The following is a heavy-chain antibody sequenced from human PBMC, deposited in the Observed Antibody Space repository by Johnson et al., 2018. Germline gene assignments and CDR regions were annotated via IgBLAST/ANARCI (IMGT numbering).Heavy chain of an antibody. V-gene: IGHV3-33*01. J-gene: IGHJ3*02. CDR1: GFTFSSYA. Sequence: QVQLVQSGGGVVQPGRSLRLSCEASGFTFSSYALHWVRQAPGKGLEWVAVVWYDASKTYYADSVKGRFTISRDNSKNTVYLKMNSLSVEDTGGYYCARDIYYCSNGLCSLNDAFDIWGRGTLVTVSS. D-gene: IGHD2-8*01. CDR3: ARDIYYCSNGLCSLNDAFDI. CDR2: VWYDASKT.